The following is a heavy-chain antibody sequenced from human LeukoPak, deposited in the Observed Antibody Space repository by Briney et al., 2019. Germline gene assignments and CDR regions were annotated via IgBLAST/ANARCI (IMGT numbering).Heavy chain of an antibody. J-gene: IGHJ4*02. CDR1: GFTFSSYA. D-gene: IGHD2-15*01. Sequence: GGSLRLSCAASGFTFSSYAMSWVRQAPGKGLEWVSAVSGSGDSTYYADSVKGRFTISRDNSKNTLYLQMNSLRAEDTAVYYCARRRGGSSDYWGQGTLVTVSS. CDR3: ARRRGGSSDY. CDR2: VSGSGDST. V-gene: IGHV3-23*01.